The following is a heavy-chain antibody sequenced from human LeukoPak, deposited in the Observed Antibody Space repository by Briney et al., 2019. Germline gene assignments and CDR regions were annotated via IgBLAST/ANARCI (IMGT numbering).Heavy chain of an antibody. CDR2: INHSGST. J-gene: IGHJ6*03. V-gene: IGHV4-34*01. D-gene: IGHD3-3*01. CDR3: ARVTRRPYYYYYYMDV. CDR1: DGSFSGYY. Sequence: SETLSLTCAAYDGSFSGYYWSWIRQPPGKGLEWIGEINHSGSTNYNPSLKSRVTISVDTSKNQFSLKLSSVTAADTAVYYCARVTRRPYYYYYYMDVWGKGTTVTVSS.